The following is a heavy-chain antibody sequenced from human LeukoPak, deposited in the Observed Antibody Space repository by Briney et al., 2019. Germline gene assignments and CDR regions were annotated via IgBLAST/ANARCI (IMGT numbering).Heavy chain of an antibody. V-gene: IGHV3-49*04. CDR3: TGRFLEYQYYFDY. Sequence: GGSLRLSCTASGFTFGDYAMSWVRQAPGKGLEWVGFIRSKAYGGTTEYAASVKGRFTISRDDSKSIAYLQMNSLKTEDTAVYYCTGRFLEYQYYFDYWGQGTLVTVSS. CDR2: IRSKAYGGTT. CDR1: GFTFGDYA. J-gene: IGHJ4*02. D-gene: IGHD3-3*01.